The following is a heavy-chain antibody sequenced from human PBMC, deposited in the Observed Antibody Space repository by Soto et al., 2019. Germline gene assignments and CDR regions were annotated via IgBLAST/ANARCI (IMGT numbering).Heavy chain of an antibody. CDR2: ISSSSSYT. J-gene: IGHJ5*02. D-gene: IGHD6-19*01. CDR3: AREAGTWHLPLNWFDP. CDR1: GFTFSDYY. Sequence: GGSLRLSCAASGFTFSDYYMSWIRQAPGKGLEWVSYISSSSSYTNYADSVKGRFTISRDNAKNSLYLQMNSLRDEDTAVYYCAREAGTWHLPLNWFDPWGQGTLVTVSS. V-gene: IGHV3-11*06.